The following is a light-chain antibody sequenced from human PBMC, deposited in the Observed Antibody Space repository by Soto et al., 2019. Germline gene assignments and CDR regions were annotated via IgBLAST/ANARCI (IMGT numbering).Light chain of an antibody. CDR3: QQYGISPWT. CDR2: GAS. V-gene: IGKV3-20*01. J-gene: IGKJ1*01. CDR1: QSVSSSY. Sequence: DIVLTHSHSPRSLSPGEKITLSCRASQSVSSSYLAWYQQKPGQAPRLLIYGASSRATGIPDRFSGSGSGTDFTLTISRLEPEDFTVYYCQQYGISPWTFGQGANVDIK.